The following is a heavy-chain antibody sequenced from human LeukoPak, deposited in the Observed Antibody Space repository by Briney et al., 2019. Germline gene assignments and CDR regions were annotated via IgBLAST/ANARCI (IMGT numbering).Heavy chain of an antibody. Sequence: SETLSLTCTVSGGSISSSSYYWGWIRQPPGKGLEWIGSIYYSGSTYYNPSLKSRVTISVDTSKNQFSLKLSSVTAADTAVYYCVSRSSQSFDAFDIWGQGTMVTVSS. D-gene: IGHD1-26*01. CDR2: IYYSGST. J-gene: IGHJ3*02. CDR3: VSRSSQSFDAFDI. V-gene: IGHV4-39*01. CDR1: GGSISSSSYY.